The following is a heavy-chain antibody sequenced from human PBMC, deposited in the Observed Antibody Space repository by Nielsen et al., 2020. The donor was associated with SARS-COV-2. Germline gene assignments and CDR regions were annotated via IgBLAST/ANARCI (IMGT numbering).Heavy chain of an antibody. CDR1: GYSFTSYW. CDR3: AVTTYYYGSGSYQYYFDY. J-gene: IGHJ4*02. D-gene: IGHD3-10*01. Sequence: GGSLRLSCKGSGYSFTSYWIGWVRQMPGKGLEWMGIIYPGDSDTRYSPSFQGQVTISADKSISTAYLQWSSLKASDTAMYYCAVTTYYYGSGSYQYYFDYWGQGTLVTVSS. CDR2: IYPGDSDT. V-gene: IGHV5-51*01.